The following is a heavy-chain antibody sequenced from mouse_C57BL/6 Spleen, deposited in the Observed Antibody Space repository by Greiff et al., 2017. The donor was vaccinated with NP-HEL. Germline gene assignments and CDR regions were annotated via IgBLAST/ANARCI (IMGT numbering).Heavy chain of an antibody. CDR1: GYTFTSYW. CDR2: IYPGNSDT. CDR3: TRWGANWDLYFDY. Sequence: EVQLQQSGTVLARPGASVKMSCKTSGYTFTSYWMHWVKQRPGQGLEWIGAIYPGNSDTSYNQKFKGKAKLTAVTSASTAYMELSSLTNEDSAVYYCTRWGANWDLYFDYWGQGTTLTVSS. V-gene: IGHV1-5*01. D-gene: IGHD4-1*01. J-gene: IGHJ2*01.